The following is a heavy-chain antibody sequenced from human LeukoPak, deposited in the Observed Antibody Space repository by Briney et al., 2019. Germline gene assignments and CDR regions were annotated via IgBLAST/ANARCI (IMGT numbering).Heavy chain of an antibody. CDR1: GFTFSSYA. V-gene: IGHV3-30-3*01. Sequence: PGGSLRLSCAASGFTFSSYAMHWVRQAPGKGLEWVAVISYDGSNKYYADSVKGRFTISRDNSKNTLYLQMNSLRAEDTAVYYCATHGGDYAPFDPWGQGTLVTVSS. J-gene: IGHJ5*02. CDR2: ISYDGSNK. D-gene: IGHD4-17*01. CDR3: ATHGGDYAPFDP.